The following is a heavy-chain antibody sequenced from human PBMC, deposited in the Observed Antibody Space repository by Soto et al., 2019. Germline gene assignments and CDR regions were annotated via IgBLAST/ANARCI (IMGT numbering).Heavy chain of an antibody. D-gene: IGHD6-13*01. Sequence: GASLKVSCKASGYTFTSYYMHWVRQAPGQGLEWMGIINPSGGSTSYAQKFQGRVTMTRDTSTSTVYMELSSLRSEDTAVYYCARDPYSSSWPTQYYFDYWGQGTLVTVSS. CDR2: INPSGGST. CDR1: GYTFTSYY. J-gene: IGHJ4*02. CDR3: ARDPYSSSWPTQYYFDY. V-gene: IGHV1-46*01.